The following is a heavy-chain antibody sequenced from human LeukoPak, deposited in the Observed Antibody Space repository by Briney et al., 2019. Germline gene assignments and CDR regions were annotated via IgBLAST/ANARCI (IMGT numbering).Heavy chain of an antibody. Sequence: GGSLRLSCAASGFTFSSYWMHWVRQAPGRGLVRVSRINSDGSSTTYADSVKGRFTISRDNAKNTLYLQMNSLRAEDTAVYYCATSSVLLCDWGQGTLVTVSS. CDR3: ATSSVLLCD. V-gene: IGHV3-74*01. D-gene: IGHD3-10*01. CDR2: INSDGSST. J-gene: IGHJ4*02. CDR1: GFTFSSYW.